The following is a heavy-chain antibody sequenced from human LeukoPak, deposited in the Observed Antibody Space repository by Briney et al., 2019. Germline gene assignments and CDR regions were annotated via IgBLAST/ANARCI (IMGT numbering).Heavy chain of an antibody. D-gene: IGHD2-2*01. CDR3: ARTYCSSTSCSRGVFGY. J-gene: IGHJ4*02. Sequence: ASVNVSCKASGYTFTSYDINWVRQATGQGREWMGWMNPNSGNTGYAQKFQGRVNMTRNTSISTAYMELSSLRSEDTAVYYCARTYCSSTSCSRGVFGYWGQGTLVTVSS. CDR2: MNPNSGNT. V-gene: IGHV1-8*02. CDR1: GYTFTSYD.